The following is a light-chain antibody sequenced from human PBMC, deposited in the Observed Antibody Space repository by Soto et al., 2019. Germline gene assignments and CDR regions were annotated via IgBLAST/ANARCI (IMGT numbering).Light chain of an antibody. CDR2: DII. Sequence: QSVLTQPPSVSAAPGQKVTISCSGSSSNIGKNYVSWYQQLPGTAPKLLIYDIIKRPSGIPDRFSGSKSGTSATLGITGLQTGDEADYYCGTWDSSLSAVVFGGGTKLTVL. J-gene: IGLJ2*01. CDR1: SSNIGKNY. V-gene: IGLV1-51*01. CDR3: GTWDSSLSAVV.